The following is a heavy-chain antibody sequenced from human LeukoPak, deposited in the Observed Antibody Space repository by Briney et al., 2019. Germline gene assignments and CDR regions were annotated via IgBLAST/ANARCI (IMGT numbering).Heavy chain of an antibody. CDR3: ARKWSSRDWFDP. D-gene: IGHD2-8*01. Sequence: VNISCRTSGYSFTTYSIHWVRQAPGQGLEWMGIINPKGDVTTYAQRFQGRVTMTSDTSTATVYIELSGLGSEDTAVYYCARKWSSRDWFDPWGQGTLLTVSS. CDR1: GYSFTTYS. V-gene: IGHV1-46*01. CDR2: INPKGDVT. J-gene: IGHJ5*02.